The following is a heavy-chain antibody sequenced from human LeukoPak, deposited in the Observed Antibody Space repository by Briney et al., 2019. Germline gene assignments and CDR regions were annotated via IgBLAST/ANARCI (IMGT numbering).Heavy chain of an antibody. V-gene: IGHV3-7*03. D-gene: IGHD4-23*01. J-gene: IGHJ4*02. Sequence: GGSLRLSCAASGFTFSAYWMSWVRQAPGKGLEWVADIRQDGSDKYYVDSVKGRFTISRDNAKNSLYLQMNSLRAEDTAVYYCARKTVVGSYFDYWGQGTPVTVSS. CDR1: GFTFSAYW. CDR2: IRQDGSDK. CDR3: ARKTVVGSYFDY.